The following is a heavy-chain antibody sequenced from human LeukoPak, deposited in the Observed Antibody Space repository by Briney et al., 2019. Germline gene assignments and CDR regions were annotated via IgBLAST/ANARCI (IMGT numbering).Heavy chain of an antibody. D-gene: IGHD3-10*01. CDR1: GFTFSGSA. J-gene: IGHJ6*02. V-gene: IGHV3-73*01. Sequence: PGGSLRLSCAAYGFTFSGSAMHWVRQASGKGLEWVGRIRSKANSYATAYAASVKGRFTISRDDSKNTAYLQMNSLKTEDTAVYYCRLPYYYGSGSSYGMDVWGQGTTVTVSS. CDR2: IRSKANSYAT. CDR3: RLPYYYGSGSSYGMDV.